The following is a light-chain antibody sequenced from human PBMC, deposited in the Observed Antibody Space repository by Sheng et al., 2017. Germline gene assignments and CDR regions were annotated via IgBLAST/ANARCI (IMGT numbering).Light chain of an antibody. CDR2: EVS. CDR1: SSDVGGYKY. Sequence: QSALTQPPSASGSPGQSVTISCTGTSSDVGGYKYVSWYRQHPGKAPKLMIYEVSKRPSGVPDRFSGSKSGNTASLTVSGLQAEDETDYYCSSYTGSNHVIFGGGTKLTVL. J-gene: IGLJ2*01. V-gene: IGLV2-8*01. CDR3: SSYTGSNHVI.